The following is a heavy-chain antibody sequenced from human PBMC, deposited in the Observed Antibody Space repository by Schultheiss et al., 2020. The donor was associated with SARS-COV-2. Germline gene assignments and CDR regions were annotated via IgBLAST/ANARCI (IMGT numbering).Heavy chain of an antibody. CDR3: ASGGYDYGFDY. CDR1: GFTFSDYY. V-gene: IGHV3-11*06. J-gene: IGHJ4*02. CDR2: ISSSSSYT. D-gene: IGHD5-12*01. Sequence: GGSLRLSCAASGFTFSDYYMSWIRQAPGKGLEWVSYISSSSSYTNYADSVKGRFTISRDNAKNSLYLQMNSLRAEDTAVYYCASGGYDYGFDYWGQGTLVTVSS.